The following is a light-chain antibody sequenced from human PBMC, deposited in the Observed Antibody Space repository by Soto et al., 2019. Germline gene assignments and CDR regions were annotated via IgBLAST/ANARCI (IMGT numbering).Light chain of an antibody. J-gene: IGLJ1*01. CDR1: SSNIGNNY. CDR2: DNN. Sequence: QSVLAQPPSVSAAPGQKVTISCSGSSSNIGNNYVSWYQQVPGTAPKLLIYDNNKRPSGNPDRFSGSKSSTSATLGISGLQTGDEADYYCGTWDSSMSVHVFGTGTKVTVL. V-gene: IGLV1-51*01. CDR3: GTWDSSMSVHV.